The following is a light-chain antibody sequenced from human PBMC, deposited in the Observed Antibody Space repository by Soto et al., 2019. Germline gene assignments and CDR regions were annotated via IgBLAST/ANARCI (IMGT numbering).Light chain of an antibody. J-gene: IGKJ2*01. Sequence: EVVLTQSPVTVSLSPGERATLSCRARQFVASNSLAWYQQKPGQAPRVVIYDASNRATGIPDRFSGSGSGTDFTLTISRLEPEDFGVYYCQQYGSSPRTFGQGTKLEIK. CDR1: QFVASNS. CDR3: QQYGSSPRT. V-gene: IGKV3-20*01. CDR2: DAS.